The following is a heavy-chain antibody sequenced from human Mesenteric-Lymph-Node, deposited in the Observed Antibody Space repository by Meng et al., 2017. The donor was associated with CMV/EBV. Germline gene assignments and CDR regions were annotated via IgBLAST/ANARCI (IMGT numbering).Heavy chain of an antibody. CDR2: IGGSGTST. V-gene: IGHV3-23*01. J-gene: IGHJ3*02. Sequence: SGFKLSNDAMNWVRQAPWKGLDWVSGIGGSGTSTYSADSVKGRFTISRDNFHSTLYLQMNSLSAEDTAIYYCARENSAMVNDAFAIWGQGTMVTVSS. D-gene: IGHD5-18*01. CDR1: GFKLSNDA. CDR3: ARENSAMVNDAFAI.